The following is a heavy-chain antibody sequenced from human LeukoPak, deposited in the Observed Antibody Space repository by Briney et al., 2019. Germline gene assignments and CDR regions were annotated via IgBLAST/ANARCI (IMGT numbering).Heavy chain of an antibody. CDR2: IYHSGTT. CDR1: GDSINSTNW. D-gene: IGHD6-19*01. Sequence: PSGTLSLTCAVSGDSINSTNWWSWVRQPPGKGLEWIGEIYHSGTTNYNPSLKSRATISVDKSKNQFSLELSSVNAADTAVYYCASNGYSNAWVDYWGQGTLVTVSS. V-gene: IGHV4-4*02. CDR3: ASNGYSNAWVDY. J-gene: IGHJ4*02.